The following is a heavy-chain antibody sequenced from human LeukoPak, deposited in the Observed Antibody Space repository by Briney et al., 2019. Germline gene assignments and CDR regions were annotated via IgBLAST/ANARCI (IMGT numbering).Heavy chain of an antibody. V-gene: IGHV4-59*01. D-gene: IGHD3-3*01. CDR1: GGSISSYY. J-gene: IGHJ5*02. CDR3: ARVYYDFWSGYYTTYNWFDP. Sequence: SETLSLTCTASGGSISSYYWSWIRQPPGKGLEWIGYIYYSGSTNYNPSLKSRVTISVDTSKNQFSLKLSSVTAADTAVYYCARVYYDFWSGYYTTYNWFDPWGQGTLVTVSS. CDR2: IYYSGST.